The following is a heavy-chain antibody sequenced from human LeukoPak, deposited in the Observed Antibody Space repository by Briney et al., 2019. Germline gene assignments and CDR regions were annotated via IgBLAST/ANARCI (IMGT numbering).Heavy chain of an antibody. D-gene: IGHD3-10*01. CDR3: ARDRGSGSYEGYYFDY. Sequence: GGSLRLSCAASGFSFSGYGMHWVRQAPGKGLEWVAIIWYDGSKEYYADSVKGRFTISRDNSKNTLYLQMSSLRAEDTAVYYCARDRGSGSYEGYYFDYWGQGTLVTVSS. V-gene: IGHV3-33*01. J-gene: IGHJ4*02. CDR2: IWYDGSKE. CDR1: GFSFSGYG.